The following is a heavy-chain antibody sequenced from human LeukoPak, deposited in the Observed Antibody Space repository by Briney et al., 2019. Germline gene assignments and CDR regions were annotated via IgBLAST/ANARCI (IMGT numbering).Heavy chain of an antibody. CDR3: ARYQWQIHHYFDY. CDR2: IYYSGST. CDR1: GGSISSGGYY. D-gene: IGHD6-19*01. Sequence: PSETLSLTCTVSGGSISSGGYYWSWIRQHPGKGLEWIGYIYYSGSTYYNPSLKSRVTMSVDTSKNQFSLKLTSVTPADTAVYYCARYQWQIHHYFDYWGQGTLVTVSS. J-gene: IGHJ4*02. V-gene: IGHV4-31*03.